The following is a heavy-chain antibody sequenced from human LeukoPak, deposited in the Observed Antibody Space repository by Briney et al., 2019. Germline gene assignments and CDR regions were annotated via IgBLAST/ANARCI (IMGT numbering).Heavy chain of an antibody. J-gene: IGHJ4*02. CDR2: IQFDGTKT. V-gene: IGHV3-30*12. Sequence: GGSLRLSCATPGFTFSSYGMRWVRQAPGKGLEWVAAIQFDGTKTYYADSVKGRSTISRDDSKNTVYLQMNSLRAEDTAVYYCSRDLSYGSLDSWGQGTLLTVSS. D-gene: IGHD5-18*01. CDR1: GFTFSSYG. CDR3: SRDLSYGSLDS.